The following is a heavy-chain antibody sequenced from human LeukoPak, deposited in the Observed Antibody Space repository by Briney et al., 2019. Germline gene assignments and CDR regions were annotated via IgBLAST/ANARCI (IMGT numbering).Heavy chain of an antibody. CDR1: GFTVSSNY. J-gene: IGHJ4*02. D-gene: IGHD4-17*01. Sequence: GGSLRLSCAASGFTVSSNYMSWVRQAPGKGLEWVSVIYSGGSTYYADPVKGRFTISRDNSKNTLYLQMNSLRAEDTAVYYCARSVSFGDPFDYWGQGTLVTVSS. V-gene: IGHV3-66*01. CDR3: ARSVSFGDPFDY. CDR2: IYSGGST.